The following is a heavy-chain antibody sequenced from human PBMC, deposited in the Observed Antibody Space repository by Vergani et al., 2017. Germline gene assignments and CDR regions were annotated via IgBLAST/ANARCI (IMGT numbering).Heavy chain of an antibody. CDR2: IYHSGST. D-gene: IGHD6-13*01. CDR1: GGSISSSNW. CDR3: ARDRMRIAAAGTWYNWFDP. Sequence: QVQLQESGPGLVKPPGTLSLTCAVSGGSISSSNWWSWVRQPPGKGLEWIGEIYHSGSTNYNPSLKSRVTISVDTSKNQFSLKLSSVTAADTAVYYCARDRMRIAAAGTWYNWFDPWGQGTLVTVSS. J-gene: IGHJ5*02. V-gene: IGHV4-4*03.